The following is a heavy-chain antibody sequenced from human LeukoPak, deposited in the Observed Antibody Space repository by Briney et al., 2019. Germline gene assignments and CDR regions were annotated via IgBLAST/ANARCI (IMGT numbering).Heavy chain of an antibody. Sequence: SETLSLTCTVSGGSISSSSYYWGWIRQPPGKGLEWIGSLYYSGSTYYNPSLKSRVTISVDTSKNQFSLKLSSVTAADTAVYYCARYGGGDFWSGYNWFDPWGQGTLVTVSS. CDR1: GGSISSSSYY. V-gene: IGHV4-39*01. CDR2: LYYSGST. CDR3: ARYGGGDFWSGYNWFDP. J-gene: IGHJ5*02. D-gene: IGHD3-3*01.